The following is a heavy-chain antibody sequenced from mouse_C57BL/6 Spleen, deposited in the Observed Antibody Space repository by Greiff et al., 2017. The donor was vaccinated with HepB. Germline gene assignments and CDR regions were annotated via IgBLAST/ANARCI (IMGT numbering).Heavy chain of an antibody. CDR1: GYTFTSYW. Sequence: EVKLVESGTVLARPGASVKMSCKTSGYTFTSYWMHWVKQRPGQGLEWIGAIYPGNSDTSYNQKFKGKAKLTAVTSASTAYMELSSLTNEDSAVYYCTKRSDGSYWYFDVWGTGTTVTVSS. D-gene: IGHD2-3*01. CDR2: IYPGNSDT. J-gene: IGHJ1*03. V-gene: IGHV1-5*01. CDR3: TKRSDGSYWYFDV.